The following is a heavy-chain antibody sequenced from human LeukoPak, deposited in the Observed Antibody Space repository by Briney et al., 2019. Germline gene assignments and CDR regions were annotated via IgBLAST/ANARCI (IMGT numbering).Heavy chain of an antibody. Sequence: GGSLRLSCAASGFTFSSYAMHWVRQAPGKGLEWVAVISYDGSNKYYADSVKGRFTISRDKSKNTLYLQMNSLRAEDTAVYYCARENQDYVWGSYRSSLDYWGQGTLVTVSS. J-gene: IGHJ4*02. CDR2: ISYDGSNK. D-gene: IGHD3-16*02. CDR3: ARENQDYVWGSYRSSLDY. CDR1: GFTFSSYA. V-gene: IGHV3-30-3*01.